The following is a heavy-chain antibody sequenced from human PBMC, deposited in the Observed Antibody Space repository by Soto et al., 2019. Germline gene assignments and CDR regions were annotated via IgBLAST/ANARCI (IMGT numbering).Heavy chain of an antibody. V-gene: IGHV3-30-3*01. Sequence: QVPLVESGGGVVQPGRSLRLSCAASGFTFSSFAMHWVRQAPGKGLEWVAVISYDESNKYYADSVKGRFTISRDNSKNTVYLQMNSLRAEDTAVYYCARAYPQVGSNYCDYWGQGTLVTISS. CDR2: ISYDESNK. CDR3: ARAYPQVGSNYCDY. J-gene: IGHJ4*02. CDR1: GFTFSSFA. D-gene: IGHD1-26*01.